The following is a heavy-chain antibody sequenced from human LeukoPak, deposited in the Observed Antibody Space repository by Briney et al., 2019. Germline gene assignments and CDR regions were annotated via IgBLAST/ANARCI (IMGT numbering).Heavy chain of an antibody. CDR3: ASSGMAPQFDY. V-gene: IGHV4-4*02. J-gene: IGHJ4*02. Sequence: PSETLSLTCAVSGGSISSSNWWSWVRQPPGKGLEWIGEIYHSGSTNYNPSLKSRVTISVDTSKNQFSLKLSSVTAADTAVYYCASSGMAPQFDYWGQGTLVTVSS. CDR1: GGSISSSNW. D-gene: IGHD5-24*01. CDR2: IYHSGST.